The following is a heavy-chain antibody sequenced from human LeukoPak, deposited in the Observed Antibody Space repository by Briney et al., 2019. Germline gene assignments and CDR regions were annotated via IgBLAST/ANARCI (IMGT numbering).Heavy chain of an antibody. Sequence: GGSLRLSCAVSGLTFSNYFMDWIRQAPGKGLEWVGRIKNKANNYATEYAASVRGRFIISGDDSKNSLSLQMNSLQTDDTAVYYCARVRGGNWYAFDLWGQGTMVAVSS. CDR3: ARVRGGNWYAFDL. CDR2: IKNKANNYAT. J-gene: IGHJ3*01. D-gene: IGHD3-16*01. CDR1: GLTFSNYF. V-gene: IGHV3-72*01.